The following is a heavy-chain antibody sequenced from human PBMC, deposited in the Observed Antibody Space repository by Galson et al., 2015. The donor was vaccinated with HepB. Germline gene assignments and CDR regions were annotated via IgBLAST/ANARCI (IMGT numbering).Heavy chain of an antibody. D-gene: IGHD3-9*01. V-gene: IGHV3-48*04. CDR2: ISSSSSTI. CDR3: ARDYDILTGYLYWFDP. CDR1: GFTFSSYS. Sequence: SLRLSCAASGFTFSSYSMNWVRQAPGKGLEWVSYISSSSSTIYYADSVKGRFTISRDNAKNSLYLQMNSLRAEDTAVYYCARDYDILTGYLYWFDPWGQGTLVTVSS. J-gene: IGHJ5*02.